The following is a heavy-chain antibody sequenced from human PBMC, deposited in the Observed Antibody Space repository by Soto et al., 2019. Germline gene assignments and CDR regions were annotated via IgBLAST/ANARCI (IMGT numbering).Heavy chain of an antibody. CDR2: ISYDGSNK. D-gene: IGHD6-19*01. CDR3: AKEPGIIVAGFDY. J-gene: IGHJ4*02. Sequence: GSLRLSCAASGFSFTSYNINWVRQAPGKGLEWVAVISYDGSNKYYADSVKGRFTISRDNSKNTVYLQMNSLRADDTAVYYCAKEPGIIVAGFDYWGQG. V-gene: IGHV3-30-3*01. CDR1: GFSFTSYN.